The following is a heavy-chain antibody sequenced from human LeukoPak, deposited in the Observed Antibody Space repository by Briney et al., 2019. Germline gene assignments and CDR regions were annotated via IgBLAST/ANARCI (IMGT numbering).Heavy chain of an antibody. D-gene: IGHD3-22*01. CDR3: ARDSSGYYTFDY. CDR2: IYTSGST. Sequence: SETLSLTCTVSGGSISSSSYYWGWIRQPPGKGLEWIGRIYTSGSTNYNPSLKSRVTMSVDTSKNQFSLKLSSVTAADTAVYYCARDSSGYYTFDYWGQGTLVTVSS. CDR1: GGSISSSSYY. J-gene: IGHJ4*02. V-gene: IGHV4-39*07.